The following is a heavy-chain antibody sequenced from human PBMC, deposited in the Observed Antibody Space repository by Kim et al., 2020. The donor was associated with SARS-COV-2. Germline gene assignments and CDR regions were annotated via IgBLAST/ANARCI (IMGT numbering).Heavy chain of an antibody. CDR3: ARRAAAGEGTGPPDY. Sequence: ESGKGRLTISRDNAKNSLCLQMNSLRAEDTAVYYCARRAAAGEGTGPPDYWGQGTLVTVSS. D-gene: IGHD6-13*01. V-gene: IGHV3-11*03. J-gene: IGHJ4*02.